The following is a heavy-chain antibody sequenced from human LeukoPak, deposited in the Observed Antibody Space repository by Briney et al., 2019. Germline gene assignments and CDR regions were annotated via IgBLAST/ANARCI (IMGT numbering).Heavy chain of an antibody. Sequence: PSETLSLTCSVSGGSISTYYWSWIRRPAGEGLEWIGRIYNSENTNYNPSLRSRVAMSVDTSRNQFSLRLTSVTAADTAVYYCARGPKYSDSSGYLRAFDIWGQGTMVTVSS. CDR2: IYNSENT. CDR1: GGSISTYY. CDR3: ARGPKYSDSSGYLRAFDI. V-gene: IGHV4-4*07. J-gene: IGHJ3*02. D-gene: IGHD3-22*01.